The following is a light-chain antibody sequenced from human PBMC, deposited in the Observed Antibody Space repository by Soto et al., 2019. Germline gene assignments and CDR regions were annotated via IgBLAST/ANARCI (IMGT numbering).Light chain of an antibody. J-gene: IGKJ1*01. CDR2: KAS. CDR1: QTISSC. V-gene: IGKV1-5*03. CDR3: QHYNSYSEA. Sequence: DIQMTQSPSTLSGSVGDRVTITCRASQTISSCLAWYQQKPGKAPKLLIYKASTLKSGVPSRFSGSGSGTEITPTISRLQLDDFASYCRQHYNSYSEAFGQGTKVDIK.